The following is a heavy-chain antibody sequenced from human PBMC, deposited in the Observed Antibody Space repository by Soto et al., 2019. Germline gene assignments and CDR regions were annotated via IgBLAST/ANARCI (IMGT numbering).Heavy chain of an antibody. D-gene: IGHD2-2*01. CDR1: GGSISSYY. V-gene: IGHV4-59*01. Sequence: LETLSLTCTVSGGSISSYYWSWIRQPPGKGLEWIGYIYYRGSTNYNPSLKSRVPISVDTSKNQFSLKLSSVTAADTAVYYCARTPIVVVPAAIGWFDPWGQGTLVTVSS. CDR3: ARTPIVVVPAAIGWFDP. J-gene: IGHJ5*02. CDR2: IYYRGST.